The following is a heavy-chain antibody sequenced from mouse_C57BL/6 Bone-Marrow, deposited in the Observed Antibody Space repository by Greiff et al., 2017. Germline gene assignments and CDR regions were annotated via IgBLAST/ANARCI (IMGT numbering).Heavy chain of an antibody. Sequence: QVQLQQPGAELVKPGASVQLSCKASGYTFTRFWMHWVKQRPGHGLEWIGMLHPNSGRTNYNEKFKSKATLTVDKSSSTAYRQLSSLTSEDSAVDYCARDYSPWFAYGGQGTLGTVSA. CDR1: GYTFTRFW. J-gene: IGHJ3*01. V-gene: IGHV1-64*01. CDR3: ARDYSPWFAY. CDR2: LHPNSGRT. D-gene: IGHD2-12*01.